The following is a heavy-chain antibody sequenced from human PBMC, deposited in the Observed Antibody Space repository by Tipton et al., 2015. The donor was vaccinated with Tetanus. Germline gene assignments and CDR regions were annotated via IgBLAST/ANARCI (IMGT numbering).Heavy chain of an antibody. Sequence: SLRLSCVVSGFSLSDYTINWVRQAPGKGLEWVSGITKSSRSIYYADSVKGRFTISRDNSNQSVYLEMNSLRADDTALYYCARDDGYNSGYGHWGQGTLVTVSS. CDR1: GFSLSDYT. V-gene: IGHV3-21*04. J-gene: IGHJ4*02. CDR3: ARDDGYNSGYGH. CDR2: ITKSSRSI. D-gene: IGHD5-18*01.